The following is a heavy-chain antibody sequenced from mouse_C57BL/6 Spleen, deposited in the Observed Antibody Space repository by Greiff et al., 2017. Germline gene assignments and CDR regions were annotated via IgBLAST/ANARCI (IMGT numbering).Heavy chain of an antibody. CDR2: INPSSGYT. V-gene: IGHV1-7*01. J-gene: IGHJ2*01. D-gene: IGHD4-1*01. CDR1: GYTFTSYW. CDR3: ARRLTGTPYYFDY. Sequence: QVQLKESGAELAKPGASVKLSCKASGYTFTSYWMHWVKQRPGQGLEWIGYINPSSGYTKYNQKFKDKATLNADKSSSTAYMQLSSLTYEDSAVYYCARRLTGTPYYFDYWGQGTTLTVSS.